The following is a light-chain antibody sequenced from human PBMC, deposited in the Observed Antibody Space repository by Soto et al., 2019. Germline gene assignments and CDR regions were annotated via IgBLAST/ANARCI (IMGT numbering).Light chain of an antibody. J-gene: IGLJ2*01. CDR1: SSDVGGDHY. V-gene: IGLV2-14*01. Sequence: QSALTQPASVSVSPGQSITISCTGTSSDVGGDHYVYWYQQHPGKAPKLMIYDVSNRPSGVSNRFSGSKSGNTASLTISGLQAEDEADYYCSSYTSSSPYVVFGGGTQVTV. CDR3: SSYTSSSPYVV. CDR2: DVS.